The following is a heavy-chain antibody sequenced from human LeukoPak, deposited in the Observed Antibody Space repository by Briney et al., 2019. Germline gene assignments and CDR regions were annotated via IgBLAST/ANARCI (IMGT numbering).Heavy chain of an antibody. CDR2: INSDGSST. J-gene: IGHJ5*02. D-gene: IGHD6-19*01. CDR1: GFTFSSYW. Sequence: GGSLRLSCAASGFTFSSYWMHWVRQAPGKGLVWVSRINSDGSSTSYADSVKGRFTVSRDNAKNTLYLQMNSLRAEDTAVYYCARESGYSSGWHNYNWYDPWGQGTLVNVSS. CDR3: ARESGYSSGWHNYNWYDP. V-gene: IGHV3-74*01.